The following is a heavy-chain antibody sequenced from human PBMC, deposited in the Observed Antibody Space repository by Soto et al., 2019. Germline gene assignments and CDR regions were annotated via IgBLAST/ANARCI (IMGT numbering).Heavy chain of an antibody. CDR1: GFIFSDNY. CDR2: ISTNSITI. Sequence: QVQLVESGGGLVKPGGSLRLSCAVSGFIFSDNYMSWIRQAPGKGLEWVSYISTNSITIYYADSVKGRFTISRDNAKNSLYLQMNCLRAEDTAMYYCASARAGSGRSFDNWGQGTLVTVS. D-gene: IGHD1-26*01. CDR3: ASARAGSGRSFDN. V-gene: IGHV3-11*01. J-gene: IGHJ4*02.